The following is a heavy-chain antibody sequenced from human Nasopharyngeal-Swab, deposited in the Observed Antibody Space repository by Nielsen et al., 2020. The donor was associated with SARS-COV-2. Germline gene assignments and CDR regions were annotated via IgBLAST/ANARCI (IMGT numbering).Heavy chain of an antibody. CDR3: ARERGSSWYYFDY. V-gene: IGHV3-21*01. J-gene: IGHJ4*02. Sequence: WIRQPPGKGLEWVSSISSSSSYIYYADSVKGRFTISRDNAKNSLYLQMNSLRAGDTAVYYCARERGSSWYYFDYWGQGTLVTVSS. CDR2: ISSSSSYI. D-gene: IGHD6-13*01.